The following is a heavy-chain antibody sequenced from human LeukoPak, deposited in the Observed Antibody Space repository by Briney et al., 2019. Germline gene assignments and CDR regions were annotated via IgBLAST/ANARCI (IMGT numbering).Heavy chain of an antibody. J-gene: IGHJ6*02. CDR2: ISSSSSYI. CDR3: ARGLYGMDV. D-gene: IGHD3-16*01. V-gene: IGHV3-21*01. Sequence: GGSLRLSCAASGFTLSSYSMNWVRQAPGKGLEWVSSISSSSSYIYYADSVKGRFTLSRDNAKNSLYLQMNSLRADTAVYYCARGLYGMDVWGQGTTVTVSS. CDR1: GFTLSSYS.